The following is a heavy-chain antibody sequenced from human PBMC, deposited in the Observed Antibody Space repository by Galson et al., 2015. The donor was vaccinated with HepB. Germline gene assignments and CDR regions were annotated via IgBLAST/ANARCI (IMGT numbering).Heavy chain of an antibody. Sequence: SLRLSCAASGFTFSSYAMHWVRQAPGKGLEYVSAISSNGGSTYYADSVKGRFTISRDNSKNTLYLQMSSLRAEDTAVYYCVKDARYYYYYMDVWGKGTTVTVSS. V-gene: IGHV3-64D*06. CDR2: ISSNGGST. J-gene: IGHJ6*03. D-gene: IGHD6-6*01. CDR1: GFTFSSYA. CDR3: VKDARYYYYYMDV.